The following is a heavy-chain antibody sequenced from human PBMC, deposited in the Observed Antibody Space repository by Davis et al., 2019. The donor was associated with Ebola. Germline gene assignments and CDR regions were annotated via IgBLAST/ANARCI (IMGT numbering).Heavy chain of an antibody. CDR2: ISSSSSTI. Sequence: GESLKISCAASGFTFSAYSMNWVRQAPGKGLEWVSYISSSSSTIYYADSVKGRFTISRDNAKNSLYLQMNSLRDEDTAVYYCARGRLLAGTHWYFDLWGRGTLVTVSS. CDR1: GFTFSAYS. V-gene: IGHV3-48*02. J-gene: IGHJ2*01. CDR3: ARGRLLAGTHWYFDL. D-gene: IGHD1/OR15-1a*01.